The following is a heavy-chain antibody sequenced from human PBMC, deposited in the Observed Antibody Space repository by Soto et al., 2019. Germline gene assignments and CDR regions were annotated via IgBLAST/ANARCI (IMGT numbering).Heavy chain of an antibody. CDR1: GFTFDDYA. CDR3: AKAAAAGYFDY. V-gene: IGHV3-9*01. CDR2: ISWNSGSI. Sequence: EVQLVESGGGLVQPGRSLRLSCAASGFTFDDYAMHWVRQAPGKGLEWVSGISWNSGSIGYADSVKGRFTISRDNAKNSLYLKMNSLRAEDTALYYCAKAAAAGYFDYWGQGTLVTVSS. J-gene: IGHJ4*02. D-gene: IGHD6-13*01.